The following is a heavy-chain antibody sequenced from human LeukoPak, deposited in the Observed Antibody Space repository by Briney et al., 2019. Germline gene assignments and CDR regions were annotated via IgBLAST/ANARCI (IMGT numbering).Heavy chain of an antibody. V-gene: IGHV4-59*08. CDR1: GGSISSYY. Sequence: SETLSLTCTVSGGSISSYYWSWIRQPPGKGLEWIGYIYYSGSANYNPSLKSRVTISVDMSKNQFSLKLSSVTAADTAVYYCARRTGSSGAFDIWGQGTMVTVSS. J-gene: IGHJ3*02. CDR3: ARRTGSSGAFDI. D-gene: IGHD1-14*01. CDR2: IYYSGSA.